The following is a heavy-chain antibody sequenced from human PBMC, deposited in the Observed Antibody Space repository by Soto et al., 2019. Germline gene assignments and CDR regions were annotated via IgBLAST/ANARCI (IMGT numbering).Heavy chain of an antibody. D-gene: IGHD2-2*01. Sequence: LSLTCAVYGGPFSDYYWSWIRQPPGKGLEWIGEINHRGSTNYNPSLKSRVTISVDTSKNQFSLKLSSVTAADTAVYYCARPGGTWYQPYNWFDHWGQGTLV. V-gene: IGHV4-34*01. CDR2: INHRGST. J-gene: IGHJ5*02. CDR1: GGPFSDYY. CDR3: ARPGGTWYQPYNWFDH.